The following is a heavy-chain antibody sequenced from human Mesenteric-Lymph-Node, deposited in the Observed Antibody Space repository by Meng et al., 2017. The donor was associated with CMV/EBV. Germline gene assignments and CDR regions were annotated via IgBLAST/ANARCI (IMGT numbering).Heavy chain of an antibody. V-gene: IGHV3-30*02. CDR2: IRFDGSNK. CDR3: AKAQLSRGATYPLTFDY. Sequence: GPSLRLSCPPSGFTSSNYGMHWVRPAPGKGLEWVAFIRFDGSNKYYADSMKGRFTISRDNSKNTLHLQMNSLRPEDTAVYYCAKAQLSRGATYPLTFDYWGQGTLVTVSS. CDR1: GFTSSNYG. J-gene: IGHJ4*02. D-gene: IGHD1-26*01.